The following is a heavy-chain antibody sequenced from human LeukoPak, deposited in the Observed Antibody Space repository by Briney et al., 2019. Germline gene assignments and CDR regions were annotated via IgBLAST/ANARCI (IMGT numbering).Heavy chain of an antibody. CDR2: ISYDGSNK. Sequence: QPGGPLRLSCAASGFTFSSYAMHWVRQAPGKGLEWVAVISYDGSNKYYADSVKGRFTISRDNSKNTLYLQMNSLRAEDTAVYYCARRAGGYSHPYDYWGQGILVTVSS. V-gene: IGHV3-30*14. CDR3: ARRAGGYSHPYDY. D-gene: IGHD4-23*01. J-gene: IGHJ4*02. CDR1: GFTFSSYA.